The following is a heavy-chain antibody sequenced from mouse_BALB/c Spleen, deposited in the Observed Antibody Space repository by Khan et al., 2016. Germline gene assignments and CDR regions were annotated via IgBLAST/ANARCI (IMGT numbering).Heavy chain of an antibody. Sequence: EVQLQESGPGLVKPSQSLSLTCTVTGYSITSDYAWNWIRQFPGNKLEWMGYISYSGSTSYNPSLKSRISITRDKSKNQFFLQLNSVTTEDTATXYCARSSHGQDVWGAGPTVTVSS. D-gene: IGHD1-2*01. CDR2: ISYSGST. CDR1: GYSITSDYA. CDR3: ARSSHGQDV. J-gene: IGHJ1*01. V-gene: IGHV3-2*02.